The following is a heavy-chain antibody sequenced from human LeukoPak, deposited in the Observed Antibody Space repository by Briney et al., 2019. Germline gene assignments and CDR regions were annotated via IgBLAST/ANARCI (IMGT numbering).Heavy chain of an antibody. J-gene: IGHJ5*02. CDR2: IRQNGIET. Sequence: PGGSLRLSCTASGFTPNRHWMSWVRQAAGKGLEWVATIRQNGIETHYVDSAKGRFIISRDNAENSVSLQMNSLRDEDTAMYYCARLLGDSTIYDLWGQGTQVTVSS. CDR3: ARLLGDSTIYDL. V-gene: IGHV3-7*01. CDR1: GFTPNRHW. D-gene: IGHD3-16*01.